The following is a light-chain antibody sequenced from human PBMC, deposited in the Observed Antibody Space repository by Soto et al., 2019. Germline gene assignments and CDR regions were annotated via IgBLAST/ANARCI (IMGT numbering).Light chain of an antibody. CDR1: QSVSSSY. CDR3: QHYDSSPIT. J-gene: IGKJ5*01. Sequence: EIVLTQSPGTLSLSPGERATLSCRASQSVSSSYLAWYQQKPGQPPRLLIYGASSRATGIPDGFSGSGSGTDFTLTISRLEPEDFAVFYCQHYDSSPITFGQGTRLENK. CDR2: GAS. V-gene: IGKV3-20*01.